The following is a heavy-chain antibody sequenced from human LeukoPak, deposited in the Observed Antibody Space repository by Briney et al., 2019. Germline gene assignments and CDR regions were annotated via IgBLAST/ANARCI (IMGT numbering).Heavy chain of an antibody. J-gene: IGHJ5*02. V-gene: IGHV1-46*01. CDR1: GYTFTNYY. Sequence: ASVKVSCKASGYTFTNYYMHWVRQAPGQGLEWMGIINPSGGGTSYAQKFQGRLTMTRDTSTTTVYMELSSLRSDDTAVYYCASAVTELYWFDPWGQGTLVTVSS. D-gene: IGHD4-17*01. CDR3: ASAVTELYWFDP. CDR2: INPSGGGT.